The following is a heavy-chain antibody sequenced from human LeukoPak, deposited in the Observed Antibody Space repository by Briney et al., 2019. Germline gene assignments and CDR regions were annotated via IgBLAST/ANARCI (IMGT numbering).Heavy chain of an antibody. V-gene: IGHV3-53*01. Sequence: GGSLRLSCAASGFSVSSNYMSWVRQAPGKGLEGVSVISNDGRTYYADSVKGRFTISRDNSKNTVSLQMDSLRAEDAGVYYCARGPYDSSGYDNCWGQGTLVTVSS. CDR2: ISNDGRT. CDR1: GFSVSSNY. J-gene: IGHJ4*02. CDR3: ARGPYDSSGYDNC. D-gene: IGHD3-22*01.